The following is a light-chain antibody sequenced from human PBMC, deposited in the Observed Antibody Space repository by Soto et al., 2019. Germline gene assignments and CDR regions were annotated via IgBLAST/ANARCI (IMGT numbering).Light chain of an antibody. CDR2: YAS. V-gene: IGKV3-11*01. Sequence: IVLTQSPATLSLSPGERHSLSCRASQTVCITLAWYQQRPGQSPRLLIFYASRRAAGIPARFSGGGSGTDFTLTISSLEPDDFAVYYCQQRFAWPLTFGGGTKVEIK. CDR3: QQRFAWPLT. J-gene: IGKJ4*01. CDR1: QTVCIT.